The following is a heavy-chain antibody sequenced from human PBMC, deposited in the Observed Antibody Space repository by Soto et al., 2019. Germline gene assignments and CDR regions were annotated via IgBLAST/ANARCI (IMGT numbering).Heavy chain of an antibody. CDR2: INHSGST. D-gene: IGHD3-3*01. CDR3: ARGLRRGYDFWSGSYGY. V-gene: IGHV4-34*01. J-gene: IGHJ4*02. Sequence: SETLSLTSVAYGGSFSCYYSIWVPPAPGKGLQWIGEINHSGSTNYNPSLKSRVTISVDTSKNQCCMKLSSVTAADTAVYYCARGLRRGYDFWSGSYGYWGQGTLVTVSS. CDR1: GGSFSCYY.